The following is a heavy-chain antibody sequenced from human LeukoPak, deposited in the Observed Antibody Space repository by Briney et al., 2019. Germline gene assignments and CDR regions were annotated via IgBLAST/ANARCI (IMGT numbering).Heavy chain of an antibody. CDR3: ARAPVSSGYYYANYYYYGMDV. V-gene: IGHV1-18*01. CDR1: GYTFTSYG. J-gene: IGHJ6*02. D-gene: IGHD3-22*01. CDR2: TSAYNGNT. Sequence: ASVKVSCKASGYTFTSYGISWVRQAPGQGLERMGWTSAYNGNTNYAQKLQGRVTMTTDTSTSTAYMELRSLRSDDTAVYYCARAPVSSGYYYANYYYYGMDVWGQGTTVTVSS.